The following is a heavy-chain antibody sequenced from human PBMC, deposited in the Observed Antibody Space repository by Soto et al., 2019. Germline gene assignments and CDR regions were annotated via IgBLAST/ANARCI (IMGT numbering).Heavy chain of an antibody. V-gene: IGHV4-4*07. Sequence: QVQLQESGPGLVKPSETLSLTCTVSGGSINSYYWSWIRQPAGKGLEWIGRMYTSGSTNYNPSLKSRVTMSVDTSKNQSSLKLNSVTAADTAVYYCARDLDSPGSFDIWGQGTMVTVSS. CDR3: ARDLDSPGSFDI. J-gene: IGHJ3*02. D-gene: IGHD2-21*01. CDR2: MYTSGST. CDR1: GGSINSYY.